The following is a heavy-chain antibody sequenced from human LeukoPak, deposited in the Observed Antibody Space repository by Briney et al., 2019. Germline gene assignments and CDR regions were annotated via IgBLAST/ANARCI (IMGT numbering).Heavy chain of an antibody. V-gene: IGHV4-39*01. J-gene: IGHJ4*02. CDR1: GGSISSSSYY. CDR2: IYYSGST. D-gene: IGHD1-26*01. CDR3: ARGQWELQPFDY. Sequence: KTSETLSLTCTVSGGSISSSSYYWGWIRQPPGKGLEWIGSIYYSGSTYYNPSLKSRVTISVDTSKKQFSLKLSSVTAADTAVYYCARGQWELQPFDYWGQGTLVTVSS.